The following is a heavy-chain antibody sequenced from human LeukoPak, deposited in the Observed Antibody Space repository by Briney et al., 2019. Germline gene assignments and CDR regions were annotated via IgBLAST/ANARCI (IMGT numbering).Heavy chain of an antibody. CDR2: ISGSSSYI. CDR1: GFTFSSYS. V-gene: IGHV3-21*01. Sequence: GGSLRLSCAASGFTFSSYSMNWVRQAPGKGLEWVSSISGSSSYIYYADSVKGRFTISRDNAKNSLYLQMNSLRAEDTAVYYCARDMVRGVTTTVNWFDPWGQGTLVTVSS. CDR3: ARDMVRGVTTTVNWFDP. D-gene: IGHD3-10*01. J-gene: IGHJ5*02.